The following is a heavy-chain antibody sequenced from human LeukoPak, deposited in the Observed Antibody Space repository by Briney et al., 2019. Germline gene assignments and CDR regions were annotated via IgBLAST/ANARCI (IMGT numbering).Heavy chain of an antibody. V-gene: IGHV4-61*01. CDR2: IYYTGGT. J-gene: IGHJ5*02. CDR1: GDSITSGSYY. D-gene: IGHD6-13*01. CDR3: ARGQLAGYSSSWYWFDP. Sequence: PSETLSLTCTVSGDSITSGSYYWAWIRQHPGKGLEWIGYIYYTGGTHYNPSLKSRVTISVDTSKNQFSLKLSSVTAADTAVYYCARGQLAGYSSSWYWFDPWGQGTLVTVSS.